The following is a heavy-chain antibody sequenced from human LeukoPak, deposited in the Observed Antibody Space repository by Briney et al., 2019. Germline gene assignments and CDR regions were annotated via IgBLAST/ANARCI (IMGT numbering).Heavy chain of an antibody. CDR2: IRGSGDST. Sequence: GGSLRLSCAASGFTFSSSGMSWVRQAPGKGLEWLSAIRGSGDSTYYADSVKGRFTISRDNSKNTLYLQMNSLRAEDTAVYYCARSLRVRGVPDYMDVWGKGTTVTISS. CDR3: ARSLRVRGVPDYMDV. J-gene: IGHJ6*03. D-gene: IGHD3-10*01. CDR1: GFTFSSSG. V-gene: IGHV3-23*01.